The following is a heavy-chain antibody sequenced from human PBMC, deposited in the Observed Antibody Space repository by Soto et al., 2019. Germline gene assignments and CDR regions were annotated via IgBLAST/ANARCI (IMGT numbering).Heavy chain of an antibody. J-gene: IGHJ1*01. CDR3: ARDRYSSGWYGYFQH. CDR1: GFTFSSYS. CDR2: ISSSSSTI. Sequence: EVQLVASGGGLVQPGGSLRLSCAASGFTFSSYSMNWVRQAPGKGLEWVSYISSSSSTIYYADSVKGRFTISRDNAKNSLFLQMNSLRDEDTAVYYCARDRYSSGWYGYFQHWGQGTLVTVSS. V-gene: IGHV3-48*02. D-gene: IGHD6-19*01.